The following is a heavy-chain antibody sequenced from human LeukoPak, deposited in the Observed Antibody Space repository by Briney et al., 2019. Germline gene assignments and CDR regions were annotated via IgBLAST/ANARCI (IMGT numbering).Heavy chain of an antibody. V-gene: IGHV3-33*01. J-gene: IGHJ4*02. CDR3: ARALDCSSTSCYAVDY. CDR2: IWYDGSNK. D-gene: IGHD2-2*01. CDR1: GFTFSSYG. Sequence: GGSLRLSCAASGFTFSSYGMHWVRQAPGKGLEWVAVIWYDGSNKYYADSVKGRFTVSRDNSKNTLYLQMNSLRAEDTAVYYCARALDCSSTSCYAVDYWGQGTLVTVSS.